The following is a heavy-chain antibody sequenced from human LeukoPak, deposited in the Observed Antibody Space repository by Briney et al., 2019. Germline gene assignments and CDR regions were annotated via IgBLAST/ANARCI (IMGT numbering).Heavy chain of an antibody. CDR3: ARDHESAYYYYYGMDV. CDR2: ISSSSSYI. Sequence: GGSLRLSCAASGFTFSSCSMNWVRQAPGKGLEWVSSISSSSSYIYYADSVKGRFTISRDNAKNSLYLQMNSLRAEDTAVYYCARDHESAYYYYYGMDVWGQGTTVTVSS. J-gene: IGHJ6*02. CDR1: GFTFSSCS. V-gene: IGHV3-21*01.